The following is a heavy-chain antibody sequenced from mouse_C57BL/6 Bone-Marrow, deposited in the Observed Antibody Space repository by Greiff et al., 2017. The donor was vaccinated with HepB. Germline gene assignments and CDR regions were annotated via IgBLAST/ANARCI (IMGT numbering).Heavy chain of an antibody. V-gene: IGHV5-12*01. CDR1: GFTFSDYY. J-gene: IGHJ4*01. CDR3: ARQLYYYAMDY. CDR2: ISNGGGST. Sequence: EVQLQESGGGLVQPGGSLKLSCAASGFTFSDYYMYWVRQTPEKRLEWVAYISNGGGSTYYPDTVKGRFTISRDNAKNTLYLQMSRLKSEDTAMYYCARQLYYYAMDYWGQGTSVTVSS.